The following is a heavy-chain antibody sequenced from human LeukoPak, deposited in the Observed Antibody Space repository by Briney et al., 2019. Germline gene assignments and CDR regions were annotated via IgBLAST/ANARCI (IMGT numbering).Heavy chain of an antibody. D-gene: IGHD3-10*01. CDR1: GGSISSYY. J-gene: IGHJ4*02. Sequence: SETLSLTCTVSGGSISSYYWSWIRQPPGKGLEWIGYIYYSGSTNYNPSLKSRVTISVDTSKNQFSLKLSSVTAADTAVYYCARSQLMVRGVISYPRYFDHWGQGTLVTVSS. V-gene: IGHV4-59*08. CDR2: IYYSGST. CDR3: ARSQLMVRGVISYPRYFDH.